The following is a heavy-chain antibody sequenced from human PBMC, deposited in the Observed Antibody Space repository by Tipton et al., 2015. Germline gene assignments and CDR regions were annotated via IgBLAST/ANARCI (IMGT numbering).Heavy chain of an antibody. CDR3: ARGSLSAYYNLLDS. CDR2: ITHSGST. D-gene: IGHD3-9*01. CDR1: GGSFSDYY. J-gene: IGHJ5*01. V-gene: IGHV4-34*01. Sequence: TLSLTCAVYGGSFSDYYWSWIRQPPGKGLEWIGEITHSGSTNYNPSLKSRVTISLDTSKNQFSLKLTSVTAADTAVYYCARGSLSAYYNLLDSWGQGALVTVSS.